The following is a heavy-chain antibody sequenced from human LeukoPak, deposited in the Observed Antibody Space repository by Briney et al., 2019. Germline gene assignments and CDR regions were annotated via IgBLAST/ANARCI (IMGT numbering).Heavy chain of an antibody. CDR2: IYSGGST. D-gene: IGHD3-22*01. CDR3: ARDSPYYYDSSGPSGDY. Sequence: LTGGSLRLSCAASGFTVSSNYMSWVRQAPGKGLEWVSVIYSGGSTYYADSVKGRFTISRDNSKNTLYLQMNSLRAEDTAVYYCARDSPYYYDSSGPSGDYWGQGTLVTVSS. J-gene: IGHJ4*02. V-gene: IGHV3-66*01. CDR1: GFTVSSNY.